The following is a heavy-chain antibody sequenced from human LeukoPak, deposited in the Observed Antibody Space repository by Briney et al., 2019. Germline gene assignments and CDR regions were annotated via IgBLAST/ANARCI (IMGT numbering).Heavy chain of an antibody. V-gene: IGHV4-34*01. CDR2: INHSGST. CDR1: GGSFSGYY. Sequence: PSETLSLTCAVYGGSFSGYYWSWIRQPPGKGLEWIGEINHSGSTNYNPSLKSRVTISVDTSKNQFSLKLSSVTAADTAVYYCARVSSSWPRGAEYFQHWGQGTLVTVSS. J-gene: IGHJ1*01. D-gene: IGHD6-13*01. CDR3: ARVSSSWPRGAEYFQH.